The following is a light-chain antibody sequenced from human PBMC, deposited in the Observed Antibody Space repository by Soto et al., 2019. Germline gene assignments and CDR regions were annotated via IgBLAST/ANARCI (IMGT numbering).Light chain of an antibody. CDR1: SSDVGSYNL. Sequence: QSVLTQPASVSGSPGQSITISCTGTSSDVGSYNLVSWYQQHPGKAPKLMIYEVTNRPPGVSNRFSGSKSGNTASLTVSGLQAEDEADYYCCSYAGSTTFVVFGGGTKLTVL. CDR2: EVT. CDR3: CSYAGSTTFVV. V-gene: IGLV2-23*02. J-gene: IGLJ2*01.